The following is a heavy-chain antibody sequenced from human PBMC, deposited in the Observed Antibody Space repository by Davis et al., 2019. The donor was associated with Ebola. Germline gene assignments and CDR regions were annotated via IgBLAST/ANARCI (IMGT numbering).Heavy chain of an antibody. CDR1: GGSFSGYY. CDR2: INHSGST. J-gene: IGHJ4*02. Sequence: SETLSLTCAVYGGSFSGYYWSWIRQPPGKGLEWIGEINHSGSTNYNPSLKSRVTISVDTSKNQFSLKLSSVTAADTAVYYCARVDNSGSRRGFDYWGQGTLVIVSS. D-gene: IGHD6-19*01. V-gene: IGHV4-34*01. CDR3: ARVDNSGSRRGFDY.